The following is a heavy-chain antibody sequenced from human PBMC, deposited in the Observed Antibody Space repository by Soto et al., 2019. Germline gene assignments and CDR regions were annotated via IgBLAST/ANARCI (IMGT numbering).Heavy chain of an antibody. Sequence: GGSLRLSCAASGFTFSSYGMHWVRQAPGKGLEWVAVISYDGSNKYYADSVKGRFTISRDNSKNTLYLQMNSLRAEDTAVYYCAKDLSYYYDSSGYLSWGQGTLVTVSS. V-gene: IGHV3-30*18. CDR2: ISYDGSNK. CDR3: AKDLSYYYDSSGYLS. CDR1: GFTFSSYG. J-gene: IGHJ5*02. D-gene: IGHD3-22*01.